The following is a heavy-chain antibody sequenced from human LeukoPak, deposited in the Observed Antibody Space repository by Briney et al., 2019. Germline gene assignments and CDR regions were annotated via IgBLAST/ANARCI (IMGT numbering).Heavy chain of an antibody. CDR1: GYSFTSYW. V-gene: IGHV5-51*01. CDR3: ARLWRDYGDPNDY. D-gene: IGHD4-17*01. CDR2: LYSGDSDT. Sequence: GASLKISCKGSGYSFTSYWIGWVRQMPGKALEWMGILYSGDSDTRYSPSFQGQVTISADKSISTAYLQWSSLKASDTAMYYCARLWRDYGDPNDYWGQGTLVTVSS. J-gene: IGHJ4*02.